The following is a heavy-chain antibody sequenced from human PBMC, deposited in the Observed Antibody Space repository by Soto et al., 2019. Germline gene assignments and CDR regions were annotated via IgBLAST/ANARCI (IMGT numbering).Heavy chain of an antibody. D-gene: IGHD3-22*01. CDR1: GGSISSGSYY. CDR2: IYYSGST. V-gene: IGHV4-31*03. CDR3: ARERSRGFMIVVGKLGAFDI. J-gene: IGHJ3*02. Sequence: SETLSLTCTVSGGSISSGSYYWSWIRQHPGKGLEWIGYIYYSGSTYYNPSLKSRVAISVDTSKNQFSLKLSSVTVADTAVYYCARERSRGFMIVVGKLGAFDIWGQGTMVTVSS.